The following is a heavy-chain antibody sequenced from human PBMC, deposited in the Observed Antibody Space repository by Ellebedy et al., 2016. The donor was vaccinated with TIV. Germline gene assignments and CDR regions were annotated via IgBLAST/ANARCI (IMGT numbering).Heavy chain of an antibody. V-gene: IGHV3-66*01. CDR1: GFTFSTYS. CDR2: IFSGGGT. D-gene: IGHD6-13*01. Sequence: GGSLRLSXAASGFTFSTYSMNWVRQAPGKGLEWISLIFSGGGTNYADSVKGRFTISRDSSKNTLFLQMDSLRVEDTAVYYCARDPAAAGLGSFGWGQGTLVTVSS. J-gene: IGHJ4*02. CDR3: ARDPAAAGLGSFG.